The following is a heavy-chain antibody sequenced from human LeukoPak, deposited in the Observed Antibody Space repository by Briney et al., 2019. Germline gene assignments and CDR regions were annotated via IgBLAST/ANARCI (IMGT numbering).Heavy chain of an antibody. CDR1: GFTFTSYG. J-gene: IGHJ4*02. CDR2: ISGSGVNT. Sequence: GRSLRLSCAASGFTFTSYGMNWVRQAPGKGLEWVSAISGSGVNTYYADSVKGRFTISRDTSKNMLYLQMSSLRAEDTAVYYCASPNSSSFYFDYWGQGTLVTVSS. CDR3: ASPNSSSFYFDY. V-gene: IGHV3-23*01. D-gene: IGHD6-6*01.